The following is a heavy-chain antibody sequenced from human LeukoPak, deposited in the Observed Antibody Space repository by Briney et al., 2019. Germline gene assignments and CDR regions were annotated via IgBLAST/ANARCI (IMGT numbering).Heavy chain of an antibody. CDR3: ARGGSRLATYGTFDM. J-gene: IGHJ3*02. D-gene: IGHD1-26*01. V-gene: IGHV1-18*01. CDR1: GYSFTSYA. Sequence: ASVKVSCEASGYSFTSYAISWVRQAPGQGLEWMGWISTYNGNTNYAQKFQGRVTMTTDTSTSTTYMELRSLRSDDTAVYYCARGGSRLATYGTFDMGGQGTMVTVSS. CDR2: ISTYNGNT.